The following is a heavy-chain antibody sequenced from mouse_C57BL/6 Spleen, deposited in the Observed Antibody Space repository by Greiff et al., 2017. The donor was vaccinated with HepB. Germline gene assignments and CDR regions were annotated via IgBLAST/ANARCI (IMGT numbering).Heavy chain of an antibody. CDR2: IYPGDGDT. Sequence: VQLQQSGPELVKPGASVKISCKASGYAFSSSWMNWVKQRPGKGLEWIGRIYPGDGDTNYNGKFKGKATLTADKSSSTAYMQLSSLTSEDSAVYFCARWLLRRGYYAMDYWGQGTSVTVSS. D-gene: IGHD2-3*01. CDR3: ARWLLRRGYYAMDY. V-gene: IGHV1-82*01. CDR1: GYAFSSSW. J-gene: IGHJ4*01.